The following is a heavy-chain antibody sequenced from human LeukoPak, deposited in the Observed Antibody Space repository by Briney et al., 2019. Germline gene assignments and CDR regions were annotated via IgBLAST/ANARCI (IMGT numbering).Heavy chain of an antibody. V-gene: IGHV4-39*01. CDR1: GGSISSSSYY. CDR2: IYYSGST. D-gene: IGHD4-17*01. CDR3: ASVGDYGMDV. J-gene: IGHJ6*02. Sequence: SETLSLTCTVSGGSISSSSYYWGWIRQPPGTGLEWIGSIYYSGSTYYNPSLKSRVTISVDTSKNQFSLKLSSVTAADTAVYYCASVGDYGMDVWGQGTTVTVSS.